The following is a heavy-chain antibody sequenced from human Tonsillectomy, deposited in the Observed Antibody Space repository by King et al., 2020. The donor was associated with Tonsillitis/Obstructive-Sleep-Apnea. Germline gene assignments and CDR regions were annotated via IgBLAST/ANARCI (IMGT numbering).Heavy chain of an antibody. V-gene: IGHV4-59*01. D-gene: IGHD3-3*01. J-gene: IGHJ4*02. CDR1: GGSISSYY. Sequence: QLQESGLGLVKPSETLSLTCTVSGGSISSYYWSWIRQPPGKGLEWIGYFYYSGSTNYNPSLKSRVTISVDTSKNQFSLKLSSVSAADTAVYYCARAILDWSGYWDYWGQGTLVTVSS. CDR2: FYYSGST. CDR3: ARAILDWSGYWDY.